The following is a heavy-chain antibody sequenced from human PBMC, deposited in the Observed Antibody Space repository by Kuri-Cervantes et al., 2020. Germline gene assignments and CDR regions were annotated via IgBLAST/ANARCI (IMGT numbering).Heavy chain of an antibody. CDR2: IAPVSSKP. D-gene: IGHD2-21*01. Sequence: SVKVSCKASGGILNNYGITWVRQAPGQGLEWMGGIAPVSSKPSYAEKFEGRVTITTDDSTSTAFMELSSLRPEDTAVYFCARPESGDGNYYYYYMDVWGEGTTVTVSS. CDR3: ARPESGDGNYYYYYMDV. CDR1: GGILNNYG. J-gene: IGHJ6*03. V-gene: IGHV1-69*05.